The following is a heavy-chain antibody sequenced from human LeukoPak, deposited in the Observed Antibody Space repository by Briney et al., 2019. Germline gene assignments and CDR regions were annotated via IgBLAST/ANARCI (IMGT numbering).Heavy chain of an antibody. Sequence: PSETLSLTCTVSGGSLSSYYWSWIRQPPGKGLEWVGYIYYSGSTNYNPSLKRRVTISVDTSKNQFSLKLSSVTAADTAVYYCARSLCCSSTSCPGRDYYYGMDVWGQGTTVTVSS. D-gene: IGHD2-2*01. V-gene: IGHV4-59*01. CDR2: IYYSGST. CDR3: ARSLCCSSTSCPGRDYYYGMDV. CDR1: GGSLSSYY. J-gene: IGHJ6*02.